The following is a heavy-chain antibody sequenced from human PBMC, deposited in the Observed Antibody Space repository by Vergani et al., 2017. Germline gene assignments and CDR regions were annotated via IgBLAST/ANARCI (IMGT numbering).Heavy chain of an antibody. Sequence: QLQLQESGPGLVKPSETLSLTCTVSGGSISSSSYYWGWIRQPPGKGLEWIGSIYYSGSTNYNPSLKSRVTISVDTSKNQFSLKLSSVTAADTAVYYCARGDSIQTGPEAIAFDYWGQGTLVTVSS. V-gene: IGHV4-39*07. CDR2: IYYSGST. D-gene: IGHD3-9*01. CDR3: ARGDSIQTGPEAIAFDY. CDR1: GGSISSSSYY. J-gene: IGHJ4*02.